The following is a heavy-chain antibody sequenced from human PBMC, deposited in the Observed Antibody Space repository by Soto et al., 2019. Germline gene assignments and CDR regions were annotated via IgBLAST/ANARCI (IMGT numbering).Heavy chain of an antibody. V-gene: IGHV1-69*01. CDR1: GGTFSSYA. CDR2: IIPIFGTA. Sequence: QVQLVQSGAEVKKPGSSVKVSCKASGGTFSSYAISWVRQAPGQGLEWMGGIIPIFGTANYAQKFPGRVTITADESTSTAYMELSSLRAEDTAVYYCARVEGLNKRGYSYASVWCDPWGQGTLVTVSS. CDR3: ARVEGLNKRGYSYASVWCDP. J-gene: IGHJ5*02. D-gene: IGHD5-18*01.